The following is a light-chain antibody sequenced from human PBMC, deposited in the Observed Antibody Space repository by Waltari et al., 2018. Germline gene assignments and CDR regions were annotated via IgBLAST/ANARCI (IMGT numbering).Light chain of an antibody. Sequence: QSALTQPPSASGSPGQSVTISCPGPSSDGGGSNYVSWYQQHPGKAPHLLIYEVSKRPAGVPDLFSGSKSGNTASLTVSGLQAEDEADYYCSSYAGSNNLVFGGGTKLTVL. CDR3: SSYAGSNNLV. V-gene: IGLV2-8*01. CDR2: EVS. CDR1: SSDGGGSNY. J-gene: IGLJ2*01.